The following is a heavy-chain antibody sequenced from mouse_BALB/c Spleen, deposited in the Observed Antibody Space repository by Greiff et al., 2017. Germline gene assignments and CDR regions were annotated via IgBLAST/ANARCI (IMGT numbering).Heavy chain of an antibody. J-gene: IGHJ4*01. D-gene: IGHD1-1*01. V-gene: IGHV5-6*02. CDR3: ARQKKLRGAMDY. Sequence: DVMLVESGGDLVKPGGSLKLSCAASGFTFSSYGMSWVRQTPDKRLEWVATISSGGSYTYYPDSVKGRFTISRDNAKNTLYLQMSSLKSEDTAMYYCARQKKLRGAMDYWGQGTSVTVSS. CDR1: GFTFSSYG. CDR2: ISSGGSYT.